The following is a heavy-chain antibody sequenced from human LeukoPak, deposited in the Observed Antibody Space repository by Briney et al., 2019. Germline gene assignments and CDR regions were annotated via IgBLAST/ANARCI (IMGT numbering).Heavy chain of an antibody. Sequence: GGSLRLSCAASGFTFSSYGMSWVRQAPGKGLEWVSAITGSGGSTYYADSVKGRFAISRDNSKNTLYLQMSSLRAEDTAVYYCAKDRGGSGSYLYFSDYWGQGTLVAVSS. J-gene: IGHJ4*02. CDR2: ITGSGGST. D-gene: IGHD3-10*01. CDR3: AKDRGGSGSYLYFSDY. CDR1: GFTFSSYG. V-gene: IGHV3-23*01.